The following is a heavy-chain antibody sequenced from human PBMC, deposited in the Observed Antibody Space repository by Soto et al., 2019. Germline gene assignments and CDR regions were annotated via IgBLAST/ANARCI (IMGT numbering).Heavy chain of an antibody. CDR2: IYPGDSYT. J-gene: IGHJ6*02. V-gene: IGHV5-51*01. D-gene: IGHD1-1*01. Sequence: EFVKMSCKGSGYSXTSYWIGWVXQIPGKGLEWMGIIYPGDSYTRYSPSFQGQVTISADKSISTAYLQWSSLKASDTAMYYCARLEQLERRTGGLYGMDVWGQGTTVTVSS. CDR1: GYSXTSYW. CDR3: ARLEQLERRTGGLYGMDV.